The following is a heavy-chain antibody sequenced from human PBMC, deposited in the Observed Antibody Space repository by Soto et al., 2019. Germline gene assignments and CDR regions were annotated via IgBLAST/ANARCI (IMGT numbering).Heavy chain of an antibody. CDR2: IIPIFGTA. Sequence: GASVKVSCKASGGTFSSYAISWVRQAPGQGLEWMGGIIPIFGTANYAQKFQGRVTITADESTSTAYMELSSLRSEDTAVYYCARFPLITMVRGLIDYWGQGTLVTVYS. J-gene: IGHJ4*02. V-gene: IGHV1-69*13. CDR1: GGTFSSYA. D-gene: IGHD3-10*01. CDR3: ARFPLITMVRGLIDY.